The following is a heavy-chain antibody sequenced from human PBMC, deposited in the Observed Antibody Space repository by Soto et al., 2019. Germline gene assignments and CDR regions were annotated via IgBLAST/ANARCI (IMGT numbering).Heavy chain of an antibody. CDR1: GFTFSNYK. CDR2: ISTASTTI. V-gene: IGHV3-48*01. D-gene: IGHD1-26*01. CDR3: ARPRTSGSYYVNNWFDS. Sequence: GGSLRLSCAASGFTFSNYKMNWVRQAPGKGLEWVSFISTASTTIYYADSVKGRFTVSRDDAKKSLFLQMNSLRAEDTAVYYCARPRTSGSYYVNNWFDSWGQGTLVIVSS. J-gene: IGHJ5*01.